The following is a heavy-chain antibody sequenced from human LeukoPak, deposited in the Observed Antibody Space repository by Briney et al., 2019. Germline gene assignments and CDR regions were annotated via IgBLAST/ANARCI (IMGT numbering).Heavy chain of an antibody. V-gene: IGHV1-8*01. J-gene: IGHJ3*02. D-gene: IGHD6-19*01. CDR3: ARGSSGWPYQDAFDI. Sequence: GASVKVSCKASGYTFTSYDINWVRQATGQGLEWMGWMNPNSGNTGYAQRFQGRLTMTRNTSISTAYMELRSLRSEDTAVYYCARGSSGWPYQDAFDIWGQGTMVTVSS. CDR2: MNPNSGNT. CDR1: GYTFTSYD.